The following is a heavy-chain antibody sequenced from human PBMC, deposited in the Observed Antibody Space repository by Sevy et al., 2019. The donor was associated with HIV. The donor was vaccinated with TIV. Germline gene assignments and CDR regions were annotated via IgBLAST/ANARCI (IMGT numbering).Heavy chain of an antibody. V-gene: IGHV3-21*01. CDR1: GFTFSSYS. Sequence: GGSLRLSCAASGFTFSSYSMNWVRQAPGKGLEWVSSISSSSSYIYYADSVKGRFTISRDNAKNSLYLQMNSLRAEDTAVYYCASGPYFDDIVVVPAAENDAFDIWGQGTMVTVSS. D-gene: IGHD2-2*01. CDR2: ISSSSSYI. J-gene: IGHJ3*02. CDR3: ASGPYFDDIVVVPAAENDAFDI.